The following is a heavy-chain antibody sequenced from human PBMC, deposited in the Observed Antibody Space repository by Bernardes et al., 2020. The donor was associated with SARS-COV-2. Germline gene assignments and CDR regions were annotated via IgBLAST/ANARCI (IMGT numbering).Heavy chain of an antibody. CDR2: ITAYNLNT. CDR3: AVNTKNFYYGVDV. J-gene: IGHJ6*04. Sequence: ASLKVSCKTSGTDIDGYGFTSYGFSWVRQAPGQGLEWMGWITAYNLNTDYAQNFRGRVTITAETITSTVYMELRGLRSDDTAMYYCAVNTKNFYYGVDVWGKGTTVTVSS. V-gene: IGHV1-18*01. CDR1: GTDIDGYGFTSYG. D-gene: IGHD3-3*01.